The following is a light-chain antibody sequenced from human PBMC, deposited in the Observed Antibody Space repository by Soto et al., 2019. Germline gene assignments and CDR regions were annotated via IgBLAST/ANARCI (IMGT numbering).Light chain of an antibody. CDR3: ATWDRSLSVGV. J-gene: IGLJ2*01. CDR1: ISNIGNNY. CDR2: DND. Sequence: QSVLTQPPSVSAAPGQTVTISCSGSISNIGNNYVFWYQQLPGTAPKLLIYDNDKRPSGIPDRFSGSKSGTSATLGITGLQTGDEADYYCATWDRSLSVGVFGGGTKLTVL. V-gene: IGLV1-51*01.